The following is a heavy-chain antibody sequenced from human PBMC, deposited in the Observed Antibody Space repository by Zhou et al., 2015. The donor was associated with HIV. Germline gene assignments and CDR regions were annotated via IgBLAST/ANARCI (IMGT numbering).Heavy chain of an antibody. Sequence: QVHVVESGGGLVQPGRSLRLSCAASGFSISDYGMHWVRQAPGKGPQWVAIIWSNGLNKYYADSVRGRFTISRDLSNNTLYLQMTTLRVEDTAVFYCARSRRDYYDPKSLDAFDIWGQGDSGHRLL. D-gene: IGHD3-22*01. J-gene: IGHJ3*02. CDR1: GFSISDYG. CDR3: ARSRRDYYDPKSLDAFDI. CDR2: IWSNGLNK. V-gene: IGHV3-33*01.